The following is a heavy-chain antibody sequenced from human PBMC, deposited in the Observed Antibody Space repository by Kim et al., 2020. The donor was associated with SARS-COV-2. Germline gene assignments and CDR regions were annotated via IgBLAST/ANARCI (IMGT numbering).Heavy chain of an antibody. D-gene: IGHD2-15*01. J-gene: IGHJ6*02. CDR1: GYTFTTYG. Sequence: ASVKVSCKASGYTFTTYGITWVRQAPGQGLEWMGWISPNNGNTNYAQNLQGRATMTTDTSTTTAYMELRSLRSDDTAMYYCARCSCGSSSCYSAMDVWGQGTTVTVSS. CDR2: ISPNNGNT. CDR3: ARCSCGSSSCYSAMDV. V-gene: IGHV1-18*01.